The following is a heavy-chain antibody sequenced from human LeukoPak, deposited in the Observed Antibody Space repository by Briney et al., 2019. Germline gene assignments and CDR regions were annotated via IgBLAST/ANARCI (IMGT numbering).Heavy chain of an antibody. J-gene: IGHJ5*02. V-gene: IGHV4-59*01. CDR1: GGSISSYY. Sequence: SETLSLTCTVSGGSISSYYWSWIRQPPGKGLEWIGYIYYSGSTNYNPSLTSRVTISVDTSKNQFSLKLSSVTAADTAVYYCARVIFDCSGGSCSGGWFDPWGQGTLVTVSS. CDR3: ARVIFDCSGGSCSGGWFDP. CDR2: IYYSGST. D-gene: IGHD2-15*01.